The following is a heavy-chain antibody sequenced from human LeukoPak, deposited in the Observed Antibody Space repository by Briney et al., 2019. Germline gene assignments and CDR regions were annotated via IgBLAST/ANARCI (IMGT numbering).Heavy chain of an antibody. CDR3: AKGMTYYYDGSGYKKNYCYYYYMDV. CDR2: ISDGGGST. D-gene: IGHD3-22*01. Sequence: GGSLRLSCAASGFTFSSYGMSWVRQAPGKGLEWVSGISDGGGSTYYADSAKGRFTISRDNSKNTLYLQMNSLRAEDTAVYYCAKGMTYYYDGSGYKKNYCYYYYMDVWGKGTTVTVSS. CDR1: GFTFSSYG. V-gene: IGHV3-23*01. J-gene: IGHJ6*03.